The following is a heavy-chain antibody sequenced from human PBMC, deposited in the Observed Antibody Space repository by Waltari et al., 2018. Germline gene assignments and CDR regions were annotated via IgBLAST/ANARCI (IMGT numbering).Heavy chain of an antibody. D-gene: IGHD3-10*01. CDR3: VRLAQRTYRSPVPGRHYYYGMDV. V-gene: IGHV3-74*03. CDR1: GFRFSNYW. J-gene: IGHJ6*02. Sequence: EEQLLESGGGLVQPGDSLRLSCEASGFRFSNYWMNWVRQAPGKGLVWVARIRNDESSITYADSVKGRFTISRDNAKNTLYLQMKRLRAEDTAVYYCVRLAQRTYRSPVPGRHYYYGMDVWGQGTTVTVSS. CDR2: IRNDESSI.